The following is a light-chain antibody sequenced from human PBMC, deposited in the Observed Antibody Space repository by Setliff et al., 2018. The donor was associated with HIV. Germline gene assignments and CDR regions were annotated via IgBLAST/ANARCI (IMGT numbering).Light chain of an antibody. Sequence: QSVLTQPASVSGSPGQSITISCTGTSSDVGGYNYVSWYQQHPGKAPKLIIYEVRNRPSGVSNRFSGSKSGNTASLTISRLQAEDEDDYYCSSYAITNTLPFGTGTKVTVL. CDR1: SSDVGGYNY. V-gene: IGLV2-14*01. CDR3: SSYAITNTLP. CDR2: EVR. J-gene: IGLJ1*01.